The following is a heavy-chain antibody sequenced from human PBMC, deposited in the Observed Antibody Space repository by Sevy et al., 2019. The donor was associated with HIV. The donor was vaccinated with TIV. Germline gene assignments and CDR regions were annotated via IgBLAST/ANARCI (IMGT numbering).Heavy chain of an antibody. Sequence: VSVKVSCKASGYTFRSYGISWVQQAPGQGPEWMGWISGYNGNTKFAQRVQDRVTMTTDSSTSTAYMELRSLRSDDTATYYCARDGMLIRGMVISRNHYYSGMDVWGQGTTVTVSS. V-gene: IGHV1-18*01. D-gene: IGHD3-3*01. CDR1: GYTFRSYG. CDR2: ISGYNGNT. J-gene: IGHJ6*02. CDR3: ARDGMLIRGMVISRNHYYSGMDV.